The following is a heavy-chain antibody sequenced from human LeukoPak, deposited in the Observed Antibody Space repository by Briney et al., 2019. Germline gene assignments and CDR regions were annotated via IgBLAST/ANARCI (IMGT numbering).Heavy chain of an antibody. CDR2: IYHSGST. CDR3: ARDNSSSWYFDAFDI. D-gene: IGHD6-13*01. CDR1: GYSISSGYY. Sequence: ETLSLTCTVSGYSISSGYYWGWIRQPPGKGLEWIGSIYHSGSTYYNPSLKSRVTISVDTSKNQFSLKLSSVTAADTAVYYCARDNSSSWYFDAFDIWGQGTMVTVSS. J-gene: IGHJ3*02. V-gene: IGHV4-38-2*02.